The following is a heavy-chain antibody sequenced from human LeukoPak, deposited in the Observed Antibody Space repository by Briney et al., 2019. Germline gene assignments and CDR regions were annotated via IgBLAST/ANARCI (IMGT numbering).Heavy chain of an antibody. CDR2: IDQDGGGK. CDR1: GFTFSDYW. D-gene: IGHD2-21*02. V-gene: IGHV3-7*01. CDR3: ARGDWAPFDY. J-gene: IGHJ4*02. Sequence: GGSLRLSCAASGFTFSDYWMNWVRQAPGKGLEWVANIDQDGGGKYYLDSVKGRFTISRDNAKNSLYLQINSLRAEDTAVYYCARGDWAPFDYWGQGSLLAVSS.